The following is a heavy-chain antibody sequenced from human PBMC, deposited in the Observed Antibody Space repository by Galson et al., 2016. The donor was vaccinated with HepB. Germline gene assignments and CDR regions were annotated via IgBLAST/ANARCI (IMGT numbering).Heavy chain of an antibody. J-gene: IGHJ3*02. Sequence: SETLSLTCTVSGDYISSYYWSWIRQPAGKGLEWIGRIYSSGSTNYNPSPKSRVTMPVDTSKNQFSRKLSSVTGADTAVYSCARTIVSAARGAFDIWGQGTMVTVSS. CDR2: IYSSGST. V-gene: IGHV4-4*07. CDR1: GDYISSYY. D-gene: IGHD2-2*01. CDR3: ARTIVSAARGAFDI.